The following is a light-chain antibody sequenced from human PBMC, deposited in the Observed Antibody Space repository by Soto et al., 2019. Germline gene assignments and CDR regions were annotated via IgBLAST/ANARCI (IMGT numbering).Light chain of an antibody. CDR3: LQRSGWSCT. Sequence: EIALTQCPATLSLSPGERATLSCRASQSVSSYLAWYQHKPGQAPRLLIYDASNRATDLPARFSGSGSGTDFTITITSLEPEDFAVYYCLQRSGWSCTFGQGTKVEIK. V-gene: IGKV3-11*01. J-gene: IGKJ1*01. CDR1: QSVSSY. CDR2: DAS.